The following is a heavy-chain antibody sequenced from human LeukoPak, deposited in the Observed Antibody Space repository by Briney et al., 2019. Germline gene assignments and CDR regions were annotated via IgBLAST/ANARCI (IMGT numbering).Heavy chain of an antibody. V-gene: IGHV5-51*01. D-gene: IGHD3-3*01. CDR2: IYPGDSDT. J-gene: IGHJ5*02. Sequence: GESLKISCKGSGYSFTSYWIGWVRQMPGKGLEWMGIIYPGDSDTRYSPSFQGQVTISADKSISTANLQWSSLKASDTAMYYCARCMTPYYDFWSGYCDWFDPWGQGTLVTVSS. CDR3: ARCMTPYYDFWSGYCDWFDP. CDR1: GYSFTSYW.